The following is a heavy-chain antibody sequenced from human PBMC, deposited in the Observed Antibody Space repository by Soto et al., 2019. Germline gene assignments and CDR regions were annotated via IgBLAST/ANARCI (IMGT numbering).Heavy chain of an antibody. CDR3: ARLTLAQDSSGYLPYFDY. CDR2: IDPTDSYT. J-gene: IGHJ4*02. Sequence: GESLKISCQASGYSFTTYWISWVRQMPGKGLECMGRIDPTDSYTDYGPSFEGHVTMSVDRSINTAYLEWSSLKASDSAMYYCARLTLAQDSSGYLPYFDYWGQGTLVTVSS. D-gene: IGHD3-22*01. CDR1: GYSFTTYW. V-gene: IGHV5-10-1*01.